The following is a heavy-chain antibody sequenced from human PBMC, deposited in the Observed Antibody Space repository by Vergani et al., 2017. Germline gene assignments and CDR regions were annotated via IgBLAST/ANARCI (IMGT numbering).Heavy chain of an antibody. V-gene: IGHV3-30*02. CDR3: AKEGGFSDSSGNFYEGYYFDH. CDR2: IWYDGSKE. CDR1: GFTLSSHA. D-gene: IGHD3-22*01. J-gene: IGHJ4*02. Sequence: QVQLEESGGGVVQPGRSLRLSCAGSGFTLSSHAMHWVRQAPGKGLEWVAFIWYDGSKEYYADSVKGRFTISRDNSKNTLSLQMNSLRVEDTAVYYCAKEGGFSDSSGNFYEGYYFDHWGQGTLVAVSS.